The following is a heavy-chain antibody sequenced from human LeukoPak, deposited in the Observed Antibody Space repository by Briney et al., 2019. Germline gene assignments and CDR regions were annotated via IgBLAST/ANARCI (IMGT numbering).Heavy chain of an antibody. CDR3: AKDVAGNRYGSMDY. CDR1: GFTFSSYA. V-gene: IGHV3-23*01. D-gene: IGHD5-18*01. J-gene: IGHJ4*02. Sequence: PGGSLRLSCAASGFTFSSYAMSWVRQAPGKGLEWVSAISGSGGSTYYADFAKGRFTISRDNSKNTLYLQVNSLRAEDTAVYYCAKDVAGNRYGSMDYWGQGTLVTVSS. CDR2: ISGSGGST.